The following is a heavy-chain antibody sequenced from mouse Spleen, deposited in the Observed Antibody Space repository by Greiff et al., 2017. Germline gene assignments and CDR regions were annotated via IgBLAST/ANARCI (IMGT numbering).Heavy chain of an antibody. CDR1: GYTFTDYE. Sequence: VQLQQSGAELVRPGASVTLSCKASGYTFTDYEMHWVKQTPVHGLEWIGAIDPETGGTAYNQKFKGKAILTADKSSSTAYMELRSLTSEDSAVYYCTIHGNAWFAYWGQGTLVTVSA. J-gene: IGHJ3*01. CDR2: IDPETGGT. CDR3: TIHGNAWFAY. D-gene: IGHD2-1*01. V-gene: IGHV1-15*01.